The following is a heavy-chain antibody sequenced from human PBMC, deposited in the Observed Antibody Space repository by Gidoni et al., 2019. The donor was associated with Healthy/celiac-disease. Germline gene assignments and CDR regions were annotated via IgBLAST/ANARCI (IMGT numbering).Heavy chain of an antibody. CDR3: ARILVPAAKNLGRAFDI. J-gene: IGHJ3*02. D-gene: IGHD2-2*01. CDR2: IFSNDEK. CDR1: GFSLSNARMG. V-gene: IGHV2-26*01. Sequence: QVTLKESGPVLVNPTETLTLPCTVSGFSLSNARMGVSWIRQPPGKALEWLAHIFSNDEKSYSTSLKSRLTISKDTSKSQVGLTMTNMDPVDTATYYCARILVPAAKNLGRAFDIWGQGTMVTVSS.